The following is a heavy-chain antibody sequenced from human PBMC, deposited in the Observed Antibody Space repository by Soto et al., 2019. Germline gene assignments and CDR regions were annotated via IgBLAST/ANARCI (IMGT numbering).Heavy chain of an antibody. J-gene: IGHJ4*02. Sequence: QVQLVQSGAEVKKPGASVKLSCRSSADTITNYRVHWVRQAPGQGLEWVGRFVPLLGTPTYAQRFQGRVTITADESTSTAYMELSSLRSEDTAVYYCAREFSSGWAGYWGQGTLVAVSS. CDR2: FVPLLGTP. CDR1: ADTITNYR. D-gene: IGHD6-19*01. V-gene: IGHV1-69*11. CDR3: AREFSSGWAGY.